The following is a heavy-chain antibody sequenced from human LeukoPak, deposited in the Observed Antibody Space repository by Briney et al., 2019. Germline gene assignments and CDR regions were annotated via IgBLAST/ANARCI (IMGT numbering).Heavy chain of an antibody. D-gene: IGHD6-19*01. V-gene: IGHV3-7*01. CDR2: IKQDGSEK. J-gene: IGHJ4*02. CDR1: GFTFSSYW. Sequence: GGSLRLSCAASGFTFSSYWMSWVRQAPGKGLEWVANIKQDGSEKYYVDPVKGRFTISRDNAKNSLYLQMNSLRAEDTAVYYCARDPSSGWYGITFDYWGQGTLVTVSS. CDR3: ARDPSSGWYGITFDY.